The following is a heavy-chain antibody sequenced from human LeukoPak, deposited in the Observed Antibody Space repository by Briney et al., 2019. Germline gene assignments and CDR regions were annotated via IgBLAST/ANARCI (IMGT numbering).Heavy chain of an antibody. CDR2: IYHSGST. CDR1: GYSISSGYY. D-gene: IGHD3-22*01. V-gene: IGHV4-38-2*01. Sequence: PPETLSLTCAVSGYSISSGYYWGWIRQSPGKGLEWIGSIYHSGSTYYNPSLKSRVTISVDTSKNQFSLKLNSVTAADTAVYYCARVYSSGYYYYFDYWGQGTLVTVSS. J-gene: IGHJ4*02. CDR3: ARVYSSGYYYYFDY.